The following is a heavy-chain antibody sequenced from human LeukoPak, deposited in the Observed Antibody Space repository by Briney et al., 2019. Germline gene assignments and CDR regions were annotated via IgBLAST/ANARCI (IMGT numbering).Heavy chain of an antibody. CDR1: GFTFSSYS. CDR3: ARLDTAMVTDPYYFDY. J-gene: IGHJ4*02. V-gene: IGHV3-21*01. Sequence: GGSLRLSCAASGFTFSSYSMNWVRQAPGKGLEWVSSISSSSSYIYYADSVKGRFTISRDNAKNSLYLQMNSLRAEDTAVYYCARLDTAMVTDPYYFDYWGQGTLVTVSS. CDR2: ISSSSSYI. D-gene: IGHD5-18*01.